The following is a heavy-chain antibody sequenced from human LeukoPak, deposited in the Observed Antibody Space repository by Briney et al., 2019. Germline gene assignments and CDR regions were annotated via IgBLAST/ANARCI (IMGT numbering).Heavy chain of an antibody. J-gene: IGHJ4*02. CDR2: IYRSGNT. CDR3: ARDLLISNTWYLGDY. CDR1: GFTVNSNH. V-gene: IGHV3-66*01. D-gene: IGHD3-3*02. Sequence: GGSLRLSCAVSGFTVNSNHMSWVRQAPGKGLEWVSVIYRSGNTNYADSVKGRFTISRDNSKNTLYLQMNSLRAEDTAVYYCARDLLISNTWYLGDYWGQGTLVTISS.